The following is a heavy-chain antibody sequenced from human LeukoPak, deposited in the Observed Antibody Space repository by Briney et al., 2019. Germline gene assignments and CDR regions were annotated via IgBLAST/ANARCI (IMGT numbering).Heavy chain of an antibody. Sequence: PGXSLRLSCEASAFTFSSYWMSWVRQAPGKGREGVADIKEDGSERNYVDSVKGRFTISRDNAKNSLFLQMNSLRVEDTAVYYCARDRGYSSFYYWGQGTLVTVSS. CDR1: AFTFSSYW. D-gene: IGHD4-23*01. J-gene: IGHJ4*02. CDR2: IKEDGSER. V-gene: IGHV3-7*01. CDR3: ARDRGYSSFYY.